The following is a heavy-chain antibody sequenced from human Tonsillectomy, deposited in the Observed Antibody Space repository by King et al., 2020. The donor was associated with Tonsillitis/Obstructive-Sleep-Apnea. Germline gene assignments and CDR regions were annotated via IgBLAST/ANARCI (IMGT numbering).Heavy chain of an antibody. D-gene: IGHD6-13*01. CDR3: ARTGSWYAYYHSYMDV. CDR1: GFPFSTYA. CDR2: ISYDGTDK. J-gene: IGHJ6*03. Sequence: VQLVESGGGVVQPGRSLRLSCAASGFPFSTYAMHWVRQAPGKGLEWVAIISYDGTDKYYADSVKGRFTISRDNSKNTLYLQINSLTAEDTAVYYCARTGSWYAYYHSYMDVWGKGTTVTVSS. V-gene: IGHV3-30*01.